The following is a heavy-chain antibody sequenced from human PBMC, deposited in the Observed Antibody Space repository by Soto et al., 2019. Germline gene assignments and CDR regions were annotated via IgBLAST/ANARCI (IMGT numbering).Heavy chain of an antibody. CDR1: GYTFTSYW. CDR3: VRSGTSSGRFSDY. J-gene: IGHJ4*02. Sequence: GESLKISCKGSGYTFTSYWIGWVRQMPGEGLEWMGVIYPSDSDIRYSPSFQGKVTISADKSITTAYLQGSSLKAADTAMYYCVRSGTSSGRFSDYWGQGTLVTVSS. V-gene: IGHV5-51*01. CDR2: IYPSDSDI. D-gene: IGHD2-15*01.